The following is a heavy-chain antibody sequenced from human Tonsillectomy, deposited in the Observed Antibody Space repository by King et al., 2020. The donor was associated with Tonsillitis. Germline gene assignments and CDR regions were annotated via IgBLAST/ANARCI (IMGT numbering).Heavy chain of an antibody. J-gene: IGHJ4*02. CDR1: GGSISSNSYY. V-gene: IGHV4-39*07. D-gene: IGHD3-22*01. CDR2: IYYTGNT. Sequence: QLQESGPGLVKSSETLSLTCRASGGSISSNSYYGGWIRQPPGKGLEWIGSIYYTGNTYYNPSLKSRVTISIDTSHNQISLKLNSVTAADTAGYYCAGFSSGYNYFFDYWGQGALVTVSS. CDR3: AGFSSGYNYFFDY.